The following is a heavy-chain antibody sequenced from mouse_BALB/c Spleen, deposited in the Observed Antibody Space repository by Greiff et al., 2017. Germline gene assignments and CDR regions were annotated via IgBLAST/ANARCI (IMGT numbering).Heavy chain of an antibody. Sequence: VQLQESGPELVKPGASVKISCKASGYAFSSSWMNWVKQRPGQGLEWIGRIYPGDGDTNYNGKFKGKATLTADKSSSTAYMQLSSLTSVDSAVYFCARLGNWGAMDYWGQGTSVTVSS. J-gene: IGHJ4*01. CDR2: IYPGDGDT. D-gene: IGHD4-1*01. CDR3: ARLGNWGAMDY. CDR1: GYAFSSSW. V-gene: IGHV1-82*01.